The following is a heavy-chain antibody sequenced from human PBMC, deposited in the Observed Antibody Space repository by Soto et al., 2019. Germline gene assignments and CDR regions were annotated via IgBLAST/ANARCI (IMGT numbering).Heavy chain of an antibody. D-gene: IGHD6-6*01. J-gene: IGHJ4*02. V-gene: IGHV3-30*18. CDR2: ISYDGRNK. CDR1: GFTFSNYA. Sequence: QVQLVESVGGEVQPGRSLRLSCAVSGFTFSNYAMHWVRQAPGKGLEWMALISYDGRNKYYADSVNNRFTISRDNSKNTLYLQMNSLGADATYMYYCAKYSSFLRHYFDYWGQGTLVTVSS. CDR3: AKYSSFLRHYFDY.